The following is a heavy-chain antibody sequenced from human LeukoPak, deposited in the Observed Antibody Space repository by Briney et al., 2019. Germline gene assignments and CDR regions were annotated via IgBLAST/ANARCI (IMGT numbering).Heavy chain of an antibody. CDR2: VNHSGST. Sequence: SETLSLTCAVYGGSFSGYYWSWIRQPPGKGLEWIGEVNHSGSTNYNPSLKSRVTISVDTSKNQFSLKLSSVTAADTAVYYCARARSAALGYYDFWSGYYPNFDYWGQGTLVTVSS. CDR1: GGSFSGYY. V-gene: IGHV4-34*01. D-gene: IGHD3-3*01. J-gene: IGHJ4*02. CDR3: ARARSAALGYYDFWSGYYPNFDY.